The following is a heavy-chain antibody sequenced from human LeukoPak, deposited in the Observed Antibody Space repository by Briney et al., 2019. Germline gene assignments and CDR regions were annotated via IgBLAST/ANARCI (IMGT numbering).Heavy chain of an antibody. Sequence: GGTLRLSCAASGFTFSSYGMSWVRQAPGKGLEWVSAISGSGGSTYYADSVKGRFTISRDNSKNTLYLQMNSLRAEDTAVYYCAKDSYSSGWSGNYYYYMDVWGKGTTVTISS. CDR2: ISGSGGST. CDR1: GFTFSSYG. D-gene: IGHD6-19*01. CDR3: AKDSYSSGWSGNYYYYMDV. J-gene: IGHJ6*03. V-gene: IGHV3-23*01.